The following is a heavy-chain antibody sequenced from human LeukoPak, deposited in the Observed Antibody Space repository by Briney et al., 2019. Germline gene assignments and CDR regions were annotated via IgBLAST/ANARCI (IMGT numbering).Heavy chain of an antibody. J-gene: IGHJ4*02. CDR2: FDPEDGET. V-gene: IGHV1-24*01. D-gene: IGHD3-10*01. Sequence: ASVKVSCKVSGYTLTELSMHWVRQAPGKGREWMGGFDPEDGETISAQKFQGRVTMTEDTSTDTAYMELSSLRSEDTAVYYCFDPWVRGPYGDHGGYWGQGTLVTVSS. CDR3: FDPWVRGPYGDHGGY. CDR1: GYTLTELS.